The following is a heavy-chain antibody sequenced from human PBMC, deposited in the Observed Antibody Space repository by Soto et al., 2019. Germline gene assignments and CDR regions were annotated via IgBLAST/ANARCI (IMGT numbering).Heavy chain of an antibody. V-gene: IGHV3-30-3*01. CDR3: TRGYTSGWYGDFDL. Sequence: QVQMVESGGGVVQPGRSLRLSCAASGFPFSSYAVHWVRQAPGKGLEWVAVISYDGGNEYYANSVKGRFTISRDNSKNTLYLQMNSLSDEDTAVYYCTRGYTSGWYGDFDLWGRGTLVAVSS. J-gene: IGHJ2*01. CDR2: ISYDGGNE. D-gene: IGHD6-19*01. CDR1: GFPFSSYA.